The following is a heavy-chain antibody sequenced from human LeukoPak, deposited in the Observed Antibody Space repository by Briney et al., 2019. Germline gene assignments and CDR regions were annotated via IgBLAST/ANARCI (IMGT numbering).Heavy chain of an antibody. CDR1: GGSISSYY. V-gene: IGHV4-59*01. D-gene: IGHD1-26*01. CDR3: ARVGGANFYYYYYYYMDV. Sequence: SETLSLTCTVSGGSISSYYWSWIRQPPGKGLEWIGYIYYSGSTNYNPSLKSRVTISVDTSKNQFSLKLSSVTAADTAVYYCARVGGANFYYYYYYYMDVWGKGTTVTVSS. J-gene: IGHJ6*03. CDR2: IYYSGST.